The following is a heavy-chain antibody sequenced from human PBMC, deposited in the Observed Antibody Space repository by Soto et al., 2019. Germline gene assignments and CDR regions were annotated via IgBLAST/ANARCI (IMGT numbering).Heavy chain of an antibody. D-gene: IGHD3-22*01. Sequence: ASVKVSCKVSGYTLTELSMHWVRQAPGKGLEWTGGFDPEDGETIYAQKFQGRVTMTEDTSTDTAYMELSSLRSEDTAVYYCATDRGISYYYDSPHAFDIWGQGTMVTVSS. CDR2: FDPEDGET. V-gene: IGHV1-24*01. CDR1: GYTLTELS. CDR3: ATDRGISYYYDSPHAFDI. J-gene: IGHJ3*02.